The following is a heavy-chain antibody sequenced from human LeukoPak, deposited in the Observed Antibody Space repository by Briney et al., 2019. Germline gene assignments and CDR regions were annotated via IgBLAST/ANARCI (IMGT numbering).Heavy chain of an antibody. J-gene: IGHJ4*02. CDR3: ARDHFSPPLTRGVYGY. CDR2: ISSSSTYI. D-gene: IGHD2-8*01. V-gene: IGHV3-21*01. Sequence: GGSLRLSCAASGFPFSSYSMNWVRQAPGKGLEWVSSISSSSTYIYYADSVKGRFTISRDNANNSLYLQMNSLRAEDTAVYYCARDHFSPPLTRGVYGYWGQGTLVTVSS. CDR1: GFPFSSYS.